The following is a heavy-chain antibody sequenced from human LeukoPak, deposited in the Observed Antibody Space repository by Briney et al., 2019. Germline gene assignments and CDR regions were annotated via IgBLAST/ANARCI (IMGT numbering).Heavy chain of an antibody. D-gene: IGHD2-2*02. CDR3: AATPKYCSSTSCYMSNYYYYYYMDV. CDR2: IYYSGST. Sequence: KPSETLSLTCTVSGGSISSYYWSWIRQPPGKGLEWIGYIYYSGSTNYNPSLKSRVTISVDTSKNQFSLKLSSVTAADTAVYYCAATPKYCSSTSCYMSNYYYYYYMDVWGKGTTVTVSS. V-gene: IGHV4-59*01. CDR1: GGSISSYY. J-gene: IGHJ6*03.